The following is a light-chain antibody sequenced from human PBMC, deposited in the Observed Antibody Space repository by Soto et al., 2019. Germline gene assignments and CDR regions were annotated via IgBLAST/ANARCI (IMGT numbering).Light chain of an antibody. Sequence: IVMTQSPATLSVSPGERATLFCRASQNINNNLAWYQQKPGQAPRLLIYGAYTRATGIPATFSGSGSGTEFTLTISSLQSEDFAVYYCQQYNSWPPLTFGGGTKVDIK. J-gene: IGKJ4*01. CDR1: QNINNN. CDR2: GAY. V-gene: IGKV3-15*01. CDR3: QQYNSWPPLT.